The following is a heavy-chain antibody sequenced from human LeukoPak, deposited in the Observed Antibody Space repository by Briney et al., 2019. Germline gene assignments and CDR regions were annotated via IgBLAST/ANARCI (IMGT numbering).Heavy chain of an antibody. CDR2: ISSSGSTI. Sequence: PGGSMRLSCAAYGFTFSDYYMSWIRQAPGKGLEWVSYISSSGSTIYYADSVKGRFTISRDNAKNSLYLQMNSLRAEDTAVYYCARVLGVEMATTFDYWGQGTLVTVSS. V-gene: IGHV3-11*01. CDR1: GFTFSDYY. D-gene: IGHD5-24*01. CDR3: ARVLGVEMATTFDY. J-gene: IGHJ4*02.